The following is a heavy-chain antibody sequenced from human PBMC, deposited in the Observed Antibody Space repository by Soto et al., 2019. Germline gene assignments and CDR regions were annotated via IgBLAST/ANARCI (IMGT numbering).Heavy chain of an antibody. CDR3: AKDRVRDGYNYDHYFDY. CDR1: GFTFSSYA. Sequence: LRLSCAASGFTFSSYAMSWVRQAPGKGLEWVSAISGSGGSTYYADSVKGRFTISRDNSKNTLYLQMNSLRAEDTAVYYCAKDRVRDGYNYDHYFDYWGQGTLVTVSS. V-gene: IGHV3-23*01. CDR2: ISGSGGST. D-gene: IGHD5-12*01. J-gene: IGHJ4*02.